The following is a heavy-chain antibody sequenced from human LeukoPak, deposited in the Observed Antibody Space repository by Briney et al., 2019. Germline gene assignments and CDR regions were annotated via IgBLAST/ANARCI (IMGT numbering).Heavy chain of an antibody. CDR1: GFTFSSYG. CDR3: ANLFDP. J-gene: IGHJ5*02. V-gene: IGHV3-30*18. CDR2: ISYDGSNK. Sequence: GGSLRLSCAASGFTFSSYGMHWVRQAPGKGLEWVAVISYDGSNKYYADSVKGRFTISRDNSKNTLYLQMNSLRAEDTAVYYCANLFDPWGQGTLVTVYS.